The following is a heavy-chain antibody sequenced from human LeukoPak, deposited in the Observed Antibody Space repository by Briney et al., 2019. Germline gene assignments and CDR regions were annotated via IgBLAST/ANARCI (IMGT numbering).Heavy chain of an antibody. D-gene: IGHD3-16*01. Sequence: GGSLRLSCAASGFSFSGCGMGWVRQAPGKGLEWVSSLSRTGDYTYYADSVKGRFSISRDNSKNTLYLQMASLRVEDTAIYYCAKLPAPGGDYVYFDSWGQGTLVTVSS. J-gene: IGHJ4*02. CDR3: AKLPAPGGDYVYFDS. CDR2: LSRTGDYT. V-gene: IGHV3-23*01. CDR1: GFSFSGCG.